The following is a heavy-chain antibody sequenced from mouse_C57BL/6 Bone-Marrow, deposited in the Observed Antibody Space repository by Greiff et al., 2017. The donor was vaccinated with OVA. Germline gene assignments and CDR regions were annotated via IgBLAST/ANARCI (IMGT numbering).Heavy chain of an antibody. CDR3: ARPEENYGSSPYAMDY. V-gene: IGHV5-12*01. CDR1: GFTFSDYY. J-gene: IGHJ4*01. Sequence: DVMLVESGGGLVQPGGSLKLSCAASGFTFSDYYMYWVRQTPEKRLEWVAYISNGGGSTYYPDTVKGRFTISRDNAKNTLYLQMSRLKSEDTAMYYCARPEENYGSSPYAMDYWGQGTSVTVSS. CDR2: ISNGGGST. D-gene: IGHD1-1*01.